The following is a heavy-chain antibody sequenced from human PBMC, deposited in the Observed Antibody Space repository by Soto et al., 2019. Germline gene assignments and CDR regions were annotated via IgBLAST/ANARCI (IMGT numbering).Heavy chain of an antibody. J-gene: IGHJ3*02. CDR3: ARVYYYESSGYFPDCFDI. CDR2: IIPIFGTA. Sequence: SVKVSCKASGGTFSSYAISWVRQAPGQGLEWMGGIIPIFGTANYAQKFQGRVTITADASTSTAYMELSSLTSEDTAVYYCARVYYYESSGYFPDCFDIWGQGTMVTVSS. D-gene: IGHD3-22*01. CDR1: GGTFSSYA. V-gene: IGHV1-69*13.